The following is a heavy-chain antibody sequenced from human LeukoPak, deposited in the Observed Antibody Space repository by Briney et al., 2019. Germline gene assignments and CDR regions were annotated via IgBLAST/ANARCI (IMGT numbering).Heavy chain of an antibody. Sequence: PGGSLRLSCAASGFTFSSCSMNWVRQAPGKGLEWVSSISSSSSYIYYADSVKGRFTISRDNAKNSLYLQMNSLRAEDTAVYYCARTDIVVVPAAHEPELAEYFQHWGQGTLVTVSS. CDR2: ISSSSSYI. J-gene: IGHJ1*01. D-gene: IGHD2-2*01. V-gene: IGHV3-21*01. CDR3: ARTDIVVVPAAHEPELAEYFQH. CDR1: GFTFSSCS.